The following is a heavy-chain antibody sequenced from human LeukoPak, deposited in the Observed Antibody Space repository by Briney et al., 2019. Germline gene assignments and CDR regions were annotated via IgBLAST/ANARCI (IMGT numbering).Heavy chain of an antibody. Sequence: PGGSLSLSCAASGFTFSSYGMHWVRQAPGKWLEWVAVIWYDGSNKYYADSVKGRFTISRDNSKNTLYLQMNSLRAEDTAVYYCARSNTILSPFDYWGQGTLVTVSS. D-gene: IGHD2-15*01. CDR2: IWYDGSNK. CDR3: ARSNTILSPFDY. J-gene: IGHJ4*02. CDR1: GFTFSSYG. V-gene: IGHV3-33*01.